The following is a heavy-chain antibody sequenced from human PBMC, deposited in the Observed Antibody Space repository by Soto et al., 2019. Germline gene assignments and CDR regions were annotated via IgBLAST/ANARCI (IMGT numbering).Heavy chain of an antibody. D-gene: IGHD2-21*02. CDR3: ARGPPVTAISAWYFDY. CDR2: IYYSGST. V-gene: IGHV4-59*08. Sequence: PSETLSLTCTVSGGSISSYYWSWIRQPPGKGLEWIGYIYYSGSTNYNPSLKSRVTISVDASKNQFSLKLSSVTAADTAVYYCARGPPVTAISAWYFDYWGQGTLVTVSS. J-gene: IGHJ4*02. CDR1: GGSISSYY.